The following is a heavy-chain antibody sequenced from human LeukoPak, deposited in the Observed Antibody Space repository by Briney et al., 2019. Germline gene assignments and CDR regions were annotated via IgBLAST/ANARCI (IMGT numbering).Heavy chain of an antibody. CDR2: ISYDGSNK. CDR3: AKDQWKQLTPHDAFDI. Sequence: GGSLRLSCAASGFTFSSYGMHWVRQAPGKGLEWVAVISYDGSNKYYADSVKGRFTISRDNSKNTLYLQMNSLRAEDTAVYYCAKDQWKQLTPHDAFDIWGQGTMVTVSS. CDR1: GFTFSSYG. D-gene: IGHD6-13*01. V-gene: IGHV3-30*18. J-gene: IGHJ3*02.